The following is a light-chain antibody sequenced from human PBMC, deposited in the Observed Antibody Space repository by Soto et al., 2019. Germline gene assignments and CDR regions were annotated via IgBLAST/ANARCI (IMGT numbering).Light chain of an antibody. CDR2: GAT. Sequence: EIVLTQSPCTLSSSPGEGATLSCRASQSVSSDSVAWYQQKPGQAPRLLIFGATYRATGIPARFSGSGSGTEFNLTVSSLQSEDFAVYFCQQYDDWLRLTFGGGTKVDI. CDR3: QQYDDWLRLT. CDR1: QSVSSD. V-gene: IGKV3D-15*01. J-gene: IGKJ4*01.